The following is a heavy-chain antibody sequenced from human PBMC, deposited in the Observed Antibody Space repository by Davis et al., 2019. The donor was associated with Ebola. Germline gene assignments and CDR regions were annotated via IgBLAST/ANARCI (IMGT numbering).Heavy chain of an antibody. V-gene: IGHV3-33*08. Sequence: GESLKISCAASGFTFDDYAMHWVRQAPGKGLEWVAVIWYDASNKYYADSVKGRFTISRDNSKNTLYLQMNSLRAEDTAVYYCAGPLPGQGYWGQGTLVTVSS. D-gene: IGHD1-14*01. CDR1: GFTFDDYA. CDR3: AGPLPGQGY. CDR2: IWYDASNK. J-gene: IGHJ4*02.